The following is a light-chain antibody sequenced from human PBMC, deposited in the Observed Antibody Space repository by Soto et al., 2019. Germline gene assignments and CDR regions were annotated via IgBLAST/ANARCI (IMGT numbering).Light chain of an antibody. J-gene: IGLJ1*01. Sequence: SYELTQPPSVSVAPGKTARITCGGNNIGSKSVHWDQQKPGQAPVLVIYYDSERPSGIPERFSGSNSGNTATLTISRVEAGDEADYYCQVWDSSSDHYVFGTGTKLTV. V-gene: IGLV3-21*04. CDR1: NIGSKS. CDR3: QVWDSSSDHYV. CDR2: YDS.